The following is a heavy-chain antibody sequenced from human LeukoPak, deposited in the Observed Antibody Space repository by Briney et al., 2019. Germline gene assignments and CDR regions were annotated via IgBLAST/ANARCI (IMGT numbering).Heavy chain of an antibody. CDR2: IYPGDSDT. D-gene: IGHD2-2*01. Sequence: GESLQISCKGSGYSFTSYWIGWARQLPGKGLEWMGIIYPGDSDTRYSPSFQGQVTISADKSISTAYLQWSSLKASDTAMYYCARQFYGSTSPNWFDPWGQGTLVTVSS. CDR3: ARQFYGSTSPNWFDP. J-gene: IGHJ5*02. CDR1: GYSFTSYW. V-gene: IGHV5-51*01.